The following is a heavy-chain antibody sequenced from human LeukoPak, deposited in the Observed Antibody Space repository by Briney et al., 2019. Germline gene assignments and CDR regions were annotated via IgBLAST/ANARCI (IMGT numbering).Heavy chain of an antibody. D-gene: IGHD4-17*01. CDR3: ARHYSGDLYYFDY. J-gene: IGHJ4*02. Sequence: SETLSFTCTVSGGSISRSLYYWGWIRQPPGKGLEWIGTIYYSGTTYYNPSLRSRVTVSVDTSNNQFSLKLSSVTAADTAVYYCARHYSGDLYYFDYWGQGTLVTVSS. V-gene: IGHV4-39*01. CDR1: GGSISRSLYY. CDR2: IYYSGTT.